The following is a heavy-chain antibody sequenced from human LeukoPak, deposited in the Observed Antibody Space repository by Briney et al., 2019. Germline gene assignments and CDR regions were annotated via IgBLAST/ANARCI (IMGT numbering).Heavy chain of an antibody. D-gene: IGHD3-10*01. CDR3: GRGWFGGSARFHS. CDR1: GDSLSSDF. V-gene: IGHV4-59*08. J-gene: IGHJ4*02. Sequence: SETLSLTCTVSGDSLSSDFWSSIRQRPGEGLERIGYIYYSGSTTYNPSLTSRVTICVDTSKNQFSLKLSSVTGADTAVYYCGRGWFGGSARFHSWGPGTLVTVSS. CDR2: IYYSGST.